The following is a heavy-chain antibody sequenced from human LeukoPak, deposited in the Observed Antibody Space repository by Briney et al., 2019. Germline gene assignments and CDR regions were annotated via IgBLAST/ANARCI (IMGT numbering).Heavy chain of an antibody. J-gene: IGHJ4*02. V-gene: IGHV3-23*01. D-gene: IGHD4-11*01. CDR1: GFTFSTCL. CDR3: ARATVSTHYSDY. Sequence: GGSLRLSCAASGFTFSTCLMSWVRQAPGKGMEGVSTISGSDSTTYYADSVKGRFTISRDNSKSTLFLQMNSMRAEDTAVYFCARATVSTHYSDYWGPGTLVTVSS. CDR2: ISGSDSTT.